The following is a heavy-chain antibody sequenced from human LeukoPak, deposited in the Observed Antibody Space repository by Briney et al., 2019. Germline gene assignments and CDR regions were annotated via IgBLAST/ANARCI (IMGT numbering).Heavy chain of an antibody. CDR2: IYYSGST. CDR3: ARGGITEDFDC. Sequence: SETLSLTCTVSGGSISSYYWSWIRQPPGKGLEWIGYIYYSGSTNYNPYLKSRVTISVDTSKNQFSLKLSSVTAADTAVYYCARGGITEDFDCWGQGTLVTVSS. J-gene: IGHJ4*02. CDR1: GGSISSYY. V-gene: IGHV4-59*01.